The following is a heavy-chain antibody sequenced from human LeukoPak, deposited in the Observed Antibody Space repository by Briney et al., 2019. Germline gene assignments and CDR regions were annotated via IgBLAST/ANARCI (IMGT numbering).Heavy chain of an antibody. Sequence: GSSVKVSCKASGGTFSSYAISWVRQAPGQGLEWMGRIIPIFGIANYAQKFQGRVTITADKSTSIAYMELSSLRSEDTAVYYCASSYYYDSSGYYEVDYWGQGTLVTVSS. D-gene: IGHD3-22*01. J-gene: IGHJ4*02. CDR1: GGTFSSYA. CDR2: IIPIFGIA. V-gene: IGHV1-69*04. CDR3: ASSYYYDSSGYYEVDY.